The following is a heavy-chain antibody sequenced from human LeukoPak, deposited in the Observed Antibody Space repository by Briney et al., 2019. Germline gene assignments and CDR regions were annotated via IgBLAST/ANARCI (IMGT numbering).Heavy chain of an antibody. CDR3: ARSPGLRNWFDP. CDR1: GGTFSSYA. V-gene: IGHV1-69*05. J-gene: IGHJ5*02. CDR2: IIPIFGTA. Sequence: GASVKVSCKASGGTFSSYAISWVRQAPGQGLEWMGGIIPIFGTANYAQKFQGRVTITTDESTSTAHMELSSLRSEDTAVYYCARSPGLRNWFDPWGQGTLVTVSS.